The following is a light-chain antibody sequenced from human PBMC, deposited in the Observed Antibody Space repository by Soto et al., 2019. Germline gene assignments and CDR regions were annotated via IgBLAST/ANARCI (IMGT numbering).Light chain of an antibody. CDR1: QSISSY. CDR3: QQYNGWPWT. CDR2: DAS. V-gene: IGKV3D-20*01. Sequence: EIVMTPSPATLSVSPVERATLSCGASQSISSYLAWYQQKPGLAPRLLIYDASSRATGIPDRFSGSGSGTDFTLTISRLEPEDFAVYYCQQYNGWPWTFGLGTKVDIK. J-gene: IGKJ1*01.